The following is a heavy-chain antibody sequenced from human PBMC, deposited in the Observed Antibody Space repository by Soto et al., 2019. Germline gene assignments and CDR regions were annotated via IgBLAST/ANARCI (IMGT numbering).Heavy chain of an antibody. Sequence: ASVKVSCKASGYTFTGYYMHWVRQAPGQGLEWMGWINPNSGGTNYAQKFQGRVTMTRDTSISTDYMELSRLRSDDTAVYYCARDGWSGGSCYFLGPFDPRGEGTLANVAS. CDR1: GYTFTGYY. CDR3: ARDGWSGGSCYFLGPFDP. J-gene: IGHJ5*02. V-gene: IGHV1-2*02. D-gene: IGHD2-15*01. CDR2: INPNSGGT.